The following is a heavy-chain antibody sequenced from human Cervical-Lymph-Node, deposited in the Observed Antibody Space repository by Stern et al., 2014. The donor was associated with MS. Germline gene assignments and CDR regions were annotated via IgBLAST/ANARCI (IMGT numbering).Heavy chain of an antibody. CDR1: GFSLSTSGVG. V-gene: IGHV2-5*02. CDR3: AQTNYFASRSYSLYNWLDP. D-gene: IGHD3-10*01. CDR2: IYWVDAK. J-gene: IGHJ5*02. Sequence: QVTLRESGPTLVKPTQTLTLTCTFSGFSLSTSGVGVGWIRQPPGKALEWLALIYWVDAKRYSPSLRNRLTITKDTSKNQVVLTMTNMDPVDTGTYYCAQTNYFASRSYSLYNWLDPWGQGTRVIVSS.